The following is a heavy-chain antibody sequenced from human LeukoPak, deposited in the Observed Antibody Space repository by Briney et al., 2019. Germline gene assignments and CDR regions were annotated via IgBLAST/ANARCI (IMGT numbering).Heavy chain of an antibody. D-gene: IGHD3-10*01. CDR3: TRIQTQTYYYGSGSGSMDV. CDR1: GFTFSSYG. J-gene: IGHJ6*02. CDR2: ISYDGSNK. Sequence: GGSLRLSCAASGFTFSSYGMHWVRQAPGKGLEWVAVISYDGSNKYYADSVKGRFTISRDNSKNTLYLQMNSLRAEDTAVYYCTRIQTQTYYYGSGSGSMDVWGQGTTVTVSS. V-gene: IGHV3-30*03.